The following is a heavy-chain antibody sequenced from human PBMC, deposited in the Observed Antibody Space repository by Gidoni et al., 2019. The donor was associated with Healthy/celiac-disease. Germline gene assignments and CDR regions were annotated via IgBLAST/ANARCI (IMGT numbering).Heavy chain of an antibody. V-gene: IGHV3-30*04. CDR3: ASSVRAGVTPNYYYYGMDV. D-gene: IGHD2-21*02. CDR2: ISYDGSNK. CDR1: GFTFSSYA. Sequence: QVQLVESGGGVVQPGRSLRLSCAASGFTFSSYAMHWVRQAPGKGLEWVAVISYDGSNKYYADSVKGRFTISRDNSKNTLYLQMNSLRAEDTAVYYCASSVRAGVTPNYYYYGMDVWGQGTTVTVSS. J-gene: IGHJ6*02.